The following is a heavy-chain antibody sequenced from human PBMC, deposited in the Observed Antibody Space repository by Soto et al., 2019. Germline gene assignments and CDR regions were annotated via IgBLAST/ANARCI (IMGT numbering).Heavy chain of an antibody. CDR3: AGPGYSSQDY. J-gene: IGHJ4*02. Sequence: VQLSESGGGLVQPGVSLRLSCAASGFTFSSFALSWVRQAPGKGLEWVAAISGSGGDTDYADSVKGRFTISRDNSKNTLFLQMNRLRAEDTAVYYCAGPGYSSQDYWGQGTLVTVSS. CDR1: GFTFSSFA. D-gene: IGHD5-18*01. CDR2: ISGSGGDT. V-gene: IGHV3-23*01.